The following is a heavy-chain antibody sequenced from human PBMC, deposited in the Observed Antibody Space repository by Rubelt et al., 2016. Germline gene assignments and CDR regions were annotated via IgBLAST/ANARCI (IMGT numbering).Heavy chain of an antibody. J-gene: IGHJ4*02. V-gene: IGHV3-48*02. CDR3: ASLGSGSYTGDDY. CDR1: GFSFSSYN. D-gene: IGHD3-10*01. CDR2: ISHNSGTI. Sequence: EVQLVESGGGLVKPGGSLRLSCVASGFSFSSYNMNWVRQAPGKGLEWVSYISHNSGTIYYADSVRGRFHISRDNAKNSLYLQMNSLRDDDTAVYYCASLGSGSYTGDDYWGQGTLVTVSS.